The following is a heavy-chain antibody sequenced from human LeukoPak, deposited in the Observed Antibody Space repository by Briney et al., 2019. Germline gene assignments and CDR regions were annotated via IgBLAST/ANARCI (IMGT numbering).Heavy chain of an antibody. V-gene: IGHV1-24*01. CDR2: FDPEDGET. Sequence: ASVKVSCKVSGYTLTELSMHWVRQAPGKGLVWMGGFDPEDGETIYAQKFQGRVTMTEDTSTDTAYMELSSLRSEDTAVYYCATGGFGKLKLNWFDPWGQGTLVTVSS. CDR3: ATGGFGKLKLNWFDP. D-gene: IGHD3-10*01. J-gene: IGHJ5*02. CDR1: GYTLTELS.